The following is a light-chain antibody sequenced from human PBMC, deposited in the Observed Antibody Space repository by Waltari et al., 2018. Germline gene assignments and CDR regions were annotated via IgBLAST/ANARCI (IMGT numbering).Light chain of an antibody. Sequence: SSELTQDPAVSVALGQTVRITCQGDSLRRTYASWYQPKSGQAPILVIYGRNNRPSGIPDRCSGSSAGNSASLPITGAKAEDEADYYCNSRDSSGSHYVFGAGTKVTVL. CDR3: NSRDSSGSHYV. J-gene: IGLJ1*01. CDR2: GRN. CDR1: SLRRTY. V-gene: IGLV3-19*01.